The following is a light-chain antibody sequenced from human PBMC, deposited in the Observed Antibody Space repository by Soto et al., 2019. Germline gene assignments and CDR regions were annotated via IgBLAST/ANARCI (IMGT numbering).Light chain of an antibody. Sequence: EILFTQSPGTPSFSPGERATLSRRASQSVSSSYLAWYQQKPGQAPRVLIFDASIRAAGIPDRFSASGSGSDFTLTISSLQPDDFATYYCQQYNSYSSFGGGTKVDIK. J-gene: IGKJ4*01. CDR3: QQYNSYSS. CDR2: DAS. CDR1: QSVSSSY. V-gene: IGKV3-20*01.